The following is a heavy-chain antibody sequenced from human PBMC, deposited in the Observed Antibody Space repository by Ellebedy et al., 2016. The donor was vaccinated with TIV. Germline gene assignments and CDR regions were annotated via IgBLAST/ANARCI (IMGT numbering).Heavy chain of an antibody. CDR3: ASRNYNYGQNYFAD. V-gene: IGHV4-38-2*02. CDR1: GYPISGGYF. Sequence: SETLSLXXSVSGYPISGGYFWAWIRQPPGKGLEWIGSIYHSGTTFHNPSLKSRVTISVDTPNNQFSLRLSSVTAANTAVYFCASRNYNYGQNYFADWGQGTLVTVSS. D-gene: IGHD4-17*01. J-gene: IGHJ4*02. CDR2: IYHSGTT.